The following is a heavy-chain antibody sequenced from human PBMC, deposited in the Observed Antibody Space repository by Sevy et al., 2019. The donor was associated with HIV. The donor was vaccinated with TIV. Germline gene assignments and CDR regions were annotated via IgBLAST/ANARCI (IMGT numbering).Heavy chain of an antibody. CDR2: ISTYNNNI. V-gene: IGHV1-18*01. D-gene: IGHD5-18*01. CDR3: AREGYGDNGWLDP. J-gene: IGHJ5*02. CDR1: GYIFNTFA. Sequence: ASVKVSCKTSGYIFNTFAISWLRQAPGQGPEWMGWISTYNNNIQYAQKFQGRVTMTKDTSTSTAYMEVKSLRSDDTAVYYCAREGYGDNGWLDPWGQGTLVTDSS.